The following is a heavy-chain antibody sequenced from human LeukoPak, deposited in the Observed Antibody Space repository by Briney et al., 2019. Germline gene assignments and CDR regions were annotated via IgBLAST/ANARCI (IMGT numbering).Heavy chain of an antibody. CDR2: ISNSGNNI. D-gene: IGHD3-22*01. Sequence: GGSLRLSCAASGFTFSSYSMYWVRQAPGKGLEWVSSISNSGNNIYYPDSVKGRFTTSRDNAKSSLYLQMSSLRAEDTAVYYCAKDSGPYTSGYYGHWGQGTLVTVSS. J-gene: IGHJ4*02. CDR1: GFTFSSYS. CDR3: AKDSGPYTSGYYGH. V-gene: IGHV3-21*06.